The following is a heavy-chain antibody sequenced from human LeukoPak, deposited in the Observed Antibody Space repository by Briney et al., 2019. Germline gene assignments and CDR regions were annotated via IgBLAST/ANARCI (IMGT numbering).Heavy chain of an antibody. V-gene: IGHV4-30-4*01. J-gene: IGHJ5*02. CDR3: ARGLSGYSNYGRWFDP. CDR1: GGSISSGDYY. CDR2: IYYSGST. D-gene: IGHD4-11*01. Sequence: SETLSLTCTVSGGSISSGDYYWSWIRQPPGKGLEWIGYIYYSGSTYYNPSLKSRVTISVDTSKNQFSLKLSSVTAADTAVYYCARGLSGYSNYGRWFDPWGQGTLVTVSS.